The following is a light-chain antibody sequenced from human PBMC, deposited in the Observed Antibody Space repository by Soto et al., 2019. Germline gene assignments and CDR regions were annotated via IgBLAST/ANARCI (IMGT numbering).Light chain of an antibody. J-gene: IGKJ4*01. CDR3: QQRSNWPLT. CDR2: GAS. CDR1: QSFSSN. V-gene: IGKV3-15*01. Sequence: IVMPKSHSTLSVSPGERSRLSCSAIQSFSSNLAWYQQKPGQAPRLLIYGASTRATGIPARFSGSGSGTDFTLTISSLEPADFAVYYCQQRSNWPLTFGGGTKVAIK.